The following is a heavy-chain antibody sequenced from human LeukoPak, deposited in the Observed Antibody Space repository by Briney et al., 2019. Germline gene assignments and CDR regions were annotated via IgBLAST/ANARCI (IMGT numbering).Heavy chain of an antibody. Sequence: SGGSLRLSCAASGFTFDDYGMSWVRQAPGKGLEWVSGINWNGGSTGYADSVKGRFTISRDNAKNSLYLQMNSLRAEDTALYYCARALFAGWGVGATIDYWGQGTLVTVSS. CDR2: INWNGGST. V-gene: IGHV3-20*04. J-gene: IGHJ4*02. D-gene: IGHD1-26*01. CDR3: ARALFAGWGVGATIDY. CDR1: GFTFDDYG.